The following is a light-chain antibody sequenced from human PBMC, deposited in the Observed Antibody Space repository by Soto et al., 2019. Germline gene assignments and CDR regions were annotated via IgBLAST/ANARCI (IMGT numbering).Light chain of an antibody. V-gene: IGLV2-14*01. J-gene: IGLJ2*01. Sequence: QSALTQPASVSGSPGQSITISCTGTSSDIGSYNYVAWYQQFPGKTPKLIIYEVRNRPSGVSFRFSGSKSGNTASLTISGLQAEDEADYYCQSYDSSLTNAVFGGGTKLTVL. CDR2: EVR. CDR3: QSYDSSLTNAV. CDR1: SSDIGSYNY.